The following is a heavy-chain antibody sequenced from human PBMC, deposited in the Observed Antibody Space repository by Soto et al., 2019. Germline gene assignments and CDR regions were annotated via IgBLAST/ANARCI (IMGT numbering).Heavy chain of an antibody. Sequence: EVQLLESGGGLLQPGGSLRLSCAASGFTFSSYAMSWVRQAPGKGLEWASAISGSGGSTYYADSVKGRCTISNDNSKNTVYLQMNSLRAEDTAVYYCAKYVGRYGFTWFDFWGPGNLVTVSS. V-gene: IGHV3-23*01. J-gene: IGHJ4*02. D-gene: IGHD5-18*01. CDR2: ISGSGGST. CDR1: GFTFSSYA. CDR3: AKYVGRYGFTWFDF.